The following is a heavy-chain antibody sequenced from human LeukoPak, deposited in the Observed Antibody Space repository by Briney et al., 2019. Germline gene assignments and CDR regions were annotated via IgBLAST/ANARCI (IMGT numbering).Heavy chain of an antibody. D-gene: IGHD3-10*01. CDR2: INWNCGST. CDR1: GFTFDDYD. CDR3: ARNYYGLGRAHDI. V-gene: IGHV3-20*04. Sequence: GSLRLSCAASGFTFDDYDISGVRQAPGKGLEWVSGINWNCGSTGYADSVKGRFTISRDNAKNSLYLQMNSLRAEDTALYYCARNYYGLGRAHDIWGQGTMATVSS. J-gene: IGHJ3*02.